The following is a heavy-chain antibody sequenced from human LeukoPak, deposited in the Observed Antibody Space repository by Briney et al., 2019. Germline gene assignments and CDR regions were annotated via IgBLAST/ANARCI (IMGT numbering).Heavy chain of an antibody. D-gene: IGHD3-10*01. CDR2: ISSSSSYI. Sequence: GGSLRLSCAASGFTFSSYSMNWVRQAPGKGLEWVSSISSSSSYIYYADSVKGRFTISRDNAKNSLYLQMNSLRAEDTAVYYCARDRYYGSGSYYIKFDYWGQGTLVTDSS. CDR1: GFTFSSYS. J-gene: IGHJ4*02. CDR3: ARDRYYGSGSYYIKFDY. V-gene: IGHV3-21*01.